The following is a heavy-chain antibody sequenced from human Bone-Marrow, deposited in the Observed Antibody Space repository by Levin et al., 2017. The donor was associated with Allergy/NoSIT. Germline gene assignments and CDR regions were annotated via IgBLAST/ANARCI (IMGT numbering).Heavy chain of an antibody. Sequence: SETLSLTCAVYGGSLGGYYWTWIRQPPGRGLEWIGEIHNSGGTNYNPSLKSRVTISLDTSRNQLSLKVRSVTAADTAVYYCARRVRYYDYVWGSYRYNWFDPWGQGTLVTVSS. D-gene: IGHD3-16*02. CDR3: ARRVRYYDYVWGSYRYNWFDP. CDR1: GGSLGGYY. J-gene: IGHJ5*02. CDR2: IHNSGGT. V-gene: IGHV4-34*01.